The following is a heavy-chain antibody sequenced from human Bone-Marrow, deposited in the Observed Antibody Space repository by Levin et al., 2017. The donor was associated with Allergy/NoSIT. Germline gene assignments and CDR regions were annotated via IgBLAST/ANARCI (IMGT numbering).Heavy chain of an antibody. CDR2: LSSDGSHK. D-gene: IGHD5-12*01. V-gene: IGHV3-30*18. CDR1: GFTFSNYG. J-gene: IGHJ4*02. CDR3: AKDRYSGYGYFEN. Sequence: GGSLRLSCAAFGFTFSNYGMHWVRQAPGKGLEWVAVLSSDGSHKYYGDSLKGRVTISRDNSQNTIYLQMSGLRLEDTGIYYCAKDRYSGYGYFENWGQGTLVTVSS.